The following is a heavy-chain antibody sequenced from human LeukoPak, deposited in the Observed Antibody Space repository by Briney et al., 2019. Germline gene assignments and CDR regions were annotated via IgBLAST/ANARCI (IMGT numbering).Heavy chain of an antibody. CDR3: ARETRLTGFFGGLGFNY. CDR2: IYDNGNT. D-gene: IGHD3-16*01. Sequence: SATLSLTCTVSGGSISGWSWSWIRQPPGKGLEWIGYIYDNGNTNYNPSLKSRVTMSVDTSKNQFSMKLSSVTAADTATYYCARETRLTGFFGGLGFNYWGQGTLVTVSS. J-gene: IGHJ4*02. V-gene: IGHV4-59*01. CDR1: GGSISGWS.